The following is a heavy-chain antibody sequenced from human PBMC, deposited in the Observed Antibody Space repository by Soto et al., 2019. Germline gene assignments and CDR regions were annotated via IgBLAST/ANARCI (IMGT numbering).Heavy chain of an antibody. J-gene: IGHJ4*02. V-gene: IGHV3-33*01. Sequence: QVQLVESGGGVVQPGGSLRLSCAASGFTFGRHGMHWVRQAPGKGLEWVAVRGSDGRRASYADSVKGRFTISRDNGQNTLYLQMNSLRAEETAVYYCARDDDYGENGLDYWGQGTLVTVSS. CDR3: ARDDDYGENGLDY. CDR2: RGSDGRRA. CDR1: GFTFGRHG. D-gene: IGHD4-17*01.